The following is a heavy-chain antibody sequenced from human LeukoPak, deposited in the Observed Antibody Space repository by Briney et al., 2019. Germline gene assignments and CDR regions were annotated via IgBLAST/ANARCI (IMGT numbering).Heavy chain of an antibody. D-gene: IGHD3-22*01. J-gene: IGHJ4*02. V-gene: IGHV1-18*01. CDR2: ISAHNGNT. CDR3: ARDSDYYYDSSAWGFDY. Sequence: ASVKVSCKVSGYTFASYGISWVRQAPGQGLEWMGWISAHNGNTNYAQKLQGRVTMTTDTSTSTAYMELRSLRSDDTAVYYCARDSDYYYDSSAWGFDYWGQGTLVTVSS. CDR1: GYTFASYG.